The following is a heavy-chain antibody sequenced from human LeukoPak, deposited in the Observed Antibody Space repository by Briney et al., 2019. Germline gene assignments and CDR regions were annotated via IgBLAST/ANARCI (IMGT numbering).Heavy chain of an antibody. CDR1: GGSISSSSYY. V-gene: IGHV4-39*07. CDR2: IYYSGST. Sequence: KASETLSLTCTVSGGSISSSSYYWGWIRQPPGKGLEWIGSIYYSGSTYYNPSLKSRVTISVDKSKNQFSLKLSSVTAADTAVYYCARDSGTNYGGNEYYFDYWGQGTLVTVSS. CDR3: ARDSGTNYGGNEYYFDY. D-gene: IGHD4-23*01. J-gene: IGHJ4*02.